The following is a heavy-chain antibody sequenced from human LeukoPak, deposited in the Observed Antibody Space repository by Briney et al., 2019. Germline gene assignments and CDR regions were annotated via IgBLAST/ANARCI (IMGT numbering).Heavy chain of an antibody. V-gene: IGHV3-49*04. Sequence: QAGGSLRLSCTPSGLSFGDYGMSWVRQAPGKGLEWVSFIQSKTYSEGTMYAASVRGRFTISRDDSRSTAYLQMNSLKTEDTAVYYCTASDHLYCSSSSCHFDYWGQGTLVTVAS. CDR2: IQSKTYSEGT. CDR3: TASDHLYCSSSSCHFDY. J-gene: IGHJ4*02. CDR1: GLSFGDYG. D-gene: IGHD2-2*01.